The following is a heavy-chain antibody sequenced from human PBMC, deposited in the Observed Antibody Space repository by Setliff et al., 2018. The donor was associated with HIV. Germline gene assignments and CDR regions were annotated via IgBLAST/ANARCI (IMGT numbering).Heavy chain of an antibody. CDR2: IYHSGST. D-gene: IGHD2-21*02. J-gene: IGHJ4*02. CDR3: ARQGNIVVVTSFDY. CDR1: GGSISSGGYH. Sequence: SETLSLTCTVSGGSISSGGYHWSWIRQHPGKGLEWIGYIYHSGSTYYNPSLKSRVTISVDTSKNQFSLKLSSVTAADTAVYYCARQGNIVVVTSFDYWGQGTLVTVSS. V-gene: IGHV4-31*03.